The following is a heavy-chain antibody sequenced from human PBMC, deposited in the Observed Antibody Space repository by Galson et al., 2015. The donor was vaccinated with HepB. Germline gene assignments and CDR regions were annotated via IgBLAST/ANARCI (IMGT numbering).Heavy chain of an antibody. Sequence: SLRLSCAASGFTFGDYAMSWFRQAPGKGLEWVGFIRSKDYGGTTEYAASVKGRFTISRDDSKSIAYLQMNSLKTEDTAVYYCTRGVGQQQLDRWYWGQGTLVTVSS. J-gene: IGHJ4*02. CDR1: GFTFGDYA. D-gene: IGHD6-13*01. V-gene: IGHV3-49*03. CDR2: IRSKDYGGTT. CDR3: TRGVGQQQLDRWY.